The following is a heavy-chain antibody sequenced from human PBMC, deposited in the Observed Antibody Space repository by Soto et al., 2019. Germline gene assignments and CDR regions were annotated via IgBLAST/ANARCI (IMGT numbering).Heavy chain of an antibody. V-gene: IGHV3-43*01. Sequence: GGSLILSCAASGFTFEDYTMHWVRQAPGKGLEWVSLISWDGGSTYYADSVKGRFTISRDNSKNSLYLQMNSLRTEDTALYYCAKGHRYYYHYGMDVWGQGTTVTVS. J-gene: IGHJ6*02. CDR3: AKGHRYYYHYGMDV. CDR2: ISWDGGST. CDR1: GFTFEDYT.